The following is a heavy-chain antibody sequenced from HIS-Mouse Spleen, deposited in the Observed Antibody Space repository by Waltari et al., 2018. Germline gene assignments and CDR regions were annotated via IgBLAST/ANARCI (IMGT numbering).Heavy chain of an antibody. CDR2: IYYSGST. D-gene: IGHD1-26*01. J-gene: IGHJ1*01. CDR3: ARVPVYSGSYEGYFQH. Sequence: QLQLQESGPGLVKPSETLSLTCPVSGGSISSSSYYWGWIRQPPGKGLEWIGSIYYSGSTYYNPSLKSRVTISVDTSKKQFSLKLSSVTAADTAVYYCARVPVYSGSYEGYFQHWGQGTLVTVSS. V-gene: IGHV4-39*07. CDR1: GGSISSSSYY.